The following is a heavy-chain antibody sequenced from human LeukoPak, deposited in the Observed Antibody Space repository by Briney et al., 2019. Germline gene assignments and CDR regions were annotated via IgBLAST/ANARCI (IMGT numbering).Heavy chain of an antibody. Sequence: GGSLRLSCAASGFTFSRYGMSWVRQAPGKGLEWVSSISSSSSYIYYADSVKGRFTISRDNAKNSLYLQMNSLRAEDTAVYYCARDGTDGPGSYYNFDYWGQGTLVTVSS. V-gene: IGHV3-21*01. CDR1: GFTFSRYG. CDR2: ISSSSSYI. J-gene: IGHJ4*02. CDR3: ARDGTDGPGSYYNFDY. D-gene: IGHD3-10*01.